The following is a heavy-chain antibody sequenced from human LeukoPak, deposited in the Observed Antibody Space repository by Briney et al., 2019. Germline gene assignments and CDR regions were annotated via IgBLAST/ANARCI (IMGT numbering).Heavy chain of an antibody. V-gene: IGHV3-7*03. D-gene: IGHD2-2*01. CDR2: IKQDGSEK. CDR3: ARDRVCSSTSCSLFVY. CDR1: GFTFSDYW. Sequence: GGSLRLSCAASGFTFSDYWMTWVRQAPGKGLEWVANIKQDGSEKYYVDSVKGRFTISRDNAKNPLYLQMNSLRAEDTAVYYCARDRVCSSTSCSLFVYWGQGTLVTVSS. J-gene: IGHJ4*02.